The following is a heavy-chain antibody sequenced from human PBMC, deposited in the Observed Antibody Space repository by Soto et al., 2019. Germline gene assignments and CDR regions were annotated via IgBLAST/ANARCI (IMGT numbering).Heavy chain of an antibody. Sequence: PGESLKISCKGSGYNFTNHWIGWVRQMPGKGLEWMGIIYPGDSNTRNSPSFQGQVTISADKSITTAYLQWSSLKASDTAMYYCARSGSHILTRGYFDSWGQGTLVTVSS. V-gene: IGHV5-51*01. CDR2: IYPGDSNT. CDR1: GYNFTNHW. CDR3: ARSGSHILTRGYFDS. J-gene: IGHJ4*02. D-gene: IGHD2-15*01.